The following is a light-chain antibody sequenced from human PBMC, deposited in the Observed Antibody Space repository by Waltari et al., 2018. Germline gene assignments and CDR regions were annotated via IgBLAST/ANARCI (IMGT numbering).Light chain of an antibody. CDR3: SSYSSTSTFV. CDR1: SSDVGGYKY. Sequence: QSALTQPASVSGSPGQSITIPCTGTSSDVGGYKYVSWYQQHPGKAPKLIIYDVTKRPSGVSNRFSDSKSGSTASLTISGLQAEDEADYYCSSYSSTSTFVFGTGTKVTVL. V-gene: IGLV2-14*03. CDR2: DVT. J-gene: IGLJ1*01.